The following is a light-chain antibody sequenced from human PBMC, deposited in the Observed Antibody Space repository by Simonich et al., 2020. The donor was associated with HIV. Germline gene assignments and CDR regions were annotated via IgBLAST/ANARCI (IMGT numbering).Light chain of an antibody. J-gene: IGKJ2*01. CDR1: QGISSY. V-gene: IGKV1-39*01. CDR2: AAS. CDR3: QQSYSNPRT. Sequence: DIQMTQSPSFLSASVGDRVTITCRASQGISSYLAWYQQKPGKAPKLLIYAASTLQSGVPSRFSGSGSGTDFTLTISSLQPEDFATYYCQQSYSNPRTFGQGTKLEIK.